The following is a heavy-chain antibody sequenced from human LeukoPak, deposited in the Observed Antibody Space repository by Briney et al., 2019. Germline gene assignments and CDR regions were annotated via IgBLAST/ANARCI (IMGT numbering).Heavy chain of an antibody. J-gene: IGHJ4*02. CDR2: INHSGST. V-gene: IGHV4-34*01. CDR3: ATTGKTTVTTWWYY. D-gene: IGHD4-17*01. CDR1: GGSFSGYY. Sequence: PSETLSLTCAVYGGSFSGYYWSWIRQPPGKGLEWIGEINHSGSTNYNPSLKSRVTISVDTSKNQFSLKLSSVTAADTAVYYCATTGKTTVTTWWYYWGQGTLVTVSS.